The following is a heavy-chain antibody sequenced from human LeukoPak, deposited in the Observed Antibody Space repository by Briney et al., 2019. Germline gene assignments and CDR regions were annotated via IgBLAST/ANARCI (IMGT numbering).Heavy chain of an antibody. D-gene: IGHD3-9*01. CDR2: ISSSSSYI. V-gene: IGHV3-21*01. CDR1: GLTFRNYW. J-gene: IGHJ5*02. Sequence: GGSLRLSCAASGLTFRNYWMHWVRQAPGKGLEWVSSISSSSSYIYYADSVKGRFTISRDNAKNSLYLQMNSLRAEDTAVYYCARAPLYRETGPWGQGTLVTVSS. CDR3: ARAPLYRETGP.